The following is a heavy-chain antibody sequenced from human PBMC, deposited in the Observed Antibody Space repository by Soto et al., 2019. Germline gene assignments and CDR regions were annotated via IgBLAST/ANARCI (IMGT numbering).Heavy chain of an antibody. J-gene: IGHJ3*02. Sequence: QVQLVQSGAEVKKPGSSVKVSCKASGGTFSSYAISWVRQAPGQGLEWMGGIIPIFGTANYAQKFQGRVTITADESTSTAYMELSSLRSEDTAVYYCARPGGSPAPHGGSAFDIWGQGTMVTVSS. D-gene: IGHD2-15*01. V-gene: IGHV1-69*01. CDR2: IIPIFGTA. CDR1: GGTFSSYA. CDR3: ARPGGSPAPHGGSAFDI.